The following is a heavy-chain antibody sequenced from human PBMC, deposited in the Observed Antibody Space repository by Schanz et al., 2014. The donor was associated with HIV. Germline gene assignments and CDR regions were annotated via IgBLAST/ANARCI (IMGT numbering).Heavy chain of an antibody. CDR1: GFIFSNHD. Sequence: VQLVESGGGVVQPGRSLRLSCLASGFIFSNHDMHWVRQETGKSLEWVSSITTTGDTFYPGSVKGRFTISREDAKNSLYLQMSSLRPGDTAVYYCARAKIDVGWLLRRNLWYFDLWGRGTLVSVSS. CDR3: ARAKIDVGWLLRRNLWYFDL. V-gene: IGHV3-13*01. D-gene: IGHD2-15*01. CDR2: ITTTGDT. J-gene: IGHJ2*01.